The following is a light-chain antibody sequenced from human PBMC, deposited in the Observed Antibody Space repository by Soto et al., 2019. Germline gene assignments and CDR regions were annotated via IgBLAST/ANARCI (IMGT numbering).Light chain of an antibody. CDR3: QQSFSSPRT. CDR1: QSISNY. Sequence: DIQMTQSPSSLSASVGDRVTITCRASQSISNYLNWYQQKPGKAPNLLIYAASSLQVGVPSRFSGSGSGTDFTLTISSLQPEDFATYYCQQSFSSPRTFGQGTKLEIK. V-gene: IGKV1-39*01. CDR2: AAS. J-gene: IGKJ2*01.